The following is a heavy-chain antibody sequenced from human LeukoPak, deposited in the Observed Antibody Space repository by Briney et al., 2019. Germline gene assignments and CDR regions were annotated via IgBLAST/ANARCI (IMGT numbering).Heavy chain of an antibody. CDR2: IRQDGSET. CDR3: AKPYLTSRKGHFDY. V-gene: IGHV3-7*01. J-gene: IGHJ4*02. CDR1: GFTFSTYW. Sequence: GGSLRLSCVASGFTFSTYWMSWVRQAPGKGLEWLANIRQDGSETYYVDSVKGRFTISRDNAKNSLYLQMSSLRAEDTAVYYCAKPYLTSRKGHFDYWGQGVLVTVSS. D-gene: IGHD1-14*01.